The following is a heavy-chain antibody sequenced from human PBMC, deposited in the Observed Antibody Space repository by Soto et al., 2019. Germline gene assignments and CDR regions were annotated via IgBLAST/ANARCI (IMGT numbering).Heavy chain of an antibody. V-gene: IGHV1-3*01. J-gene: IGHJ2*01. D-gene: IGHD1-26*01. Sequence: QVQLVQSGAEVKKPGASVKVSCKASGYTFTSYAMHWVRQAPGQRLEWMGWINAGNGNTKYSQKFQGRVTITRDTSANTAYMEQSSLRSEDTAVYYCARGGSLYGYFDLWGRGTLVTVSS. CDR3: ARGGSLYGYFDL. CDR1: GYTFTSYA. CDR2: INAGNGNT.